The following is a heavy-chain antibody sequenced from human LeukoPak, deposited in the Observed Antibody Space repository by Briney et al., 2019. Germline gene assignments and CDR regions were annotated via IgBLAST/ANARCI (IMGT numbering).Heavy chain of an antibody. CDR3: AKDDYVWGSYRYHFDY. V-gene: IGHV3-23*01. CDR2: ISGSGGST. D-gene: IGHD3-16*02. CDR1: GFTFSSYG. Sequence: PGGSLRLSCAASGFTFSSYGMSWVRQAPGKGLEWVSAISGSGGSTYYADSVKGRFTISRDNSKNTLYLQMNSLRAEDTAVYYCAKDDYVWGSYRYHFDYWGQGTLVTVSS. J-gene: IGHJ4*02.